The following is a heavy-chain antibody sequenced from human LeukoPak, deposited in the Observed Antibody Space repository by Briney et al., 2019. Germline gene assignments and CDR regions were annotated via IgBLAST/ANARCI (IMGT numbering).Heavy chain of an antibody. CDR2: INSDGSST. D-gene: IGHD3-22*01. CDR3: ARDPARYYYDSSGYYYLYYFDY. Sequence: PGGSLRLSCAASGFTFSSYWMHWVRQAPGKGLVWVSRINSDGSSTSYADSVKGRFTISRDNAKNTLYLQMNSLRAEDTAVYYCARDPARYYYDSSGYYYLYYFDYWGQGTLVTVSS. CDR1: GFTFSSYW. J-gene: IGHJ4*02. V-gene: IGHV3-74*01.